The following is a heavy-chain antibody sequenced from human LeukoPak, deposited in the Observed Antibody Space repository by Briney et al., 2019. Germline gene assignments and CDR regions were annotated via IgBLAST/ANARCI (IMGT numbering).Heavy chain of an antibody. D-gene: IGHD5-24*01. V-gene: IGHV4-39*01. Sequence: ASETLSLTCTVSGGSISSSSYYWGWIRQPPGKGLEWIGSIYYSGSTYYNPSLKSRVTISVDTSKNQFSLKLSSVTAADTAVYYCARLSRPVRGKDGYNQGSAFDIWGQGTMVTVSS. CDR3: ARLSRPVRGKDGYNQGSAFDI. CDR2: IYYSGST. CDR1: GGSISSSSYY. J-gene: IGHJ3*02.